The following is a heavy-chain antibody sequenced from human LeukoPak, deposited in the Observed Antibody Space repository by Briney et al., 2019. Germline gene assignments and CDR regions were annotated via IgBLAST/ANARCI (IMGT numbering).Heavy chain of an antibody. CDR3: ARAFDSAYDSPFDY. Sequence: SQTLSLTCAISGDSVSRDSIAWNWIRQSPSRGLEWLGRAYSRSSKWSHDFASSVKTRITINSDTSKNQFSLHLNSATPEDTAVYYCARAFDSAYDSPFDYWGQGALVTVSS. J-gene: IGHJ4*02. D-gene: IGHD5-12*01. CDR2: AYSRSSKWSH. V-gene: IGHV6-1*01. CDR1: GDSVSRDSIA.